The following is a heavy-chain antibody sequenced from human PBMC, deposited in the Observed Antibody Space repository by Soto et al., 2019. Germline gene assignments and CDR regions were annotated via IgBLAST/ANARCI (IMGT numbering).Heavy chain of an antibody. D-gene: IGHD6-6*01. J-gene: IGHJ4*02. CDR1: GSSFSGYY. Sequence: KASETLSLTCSVYGSSFSGYYWSWIRQSPGKGLEWIGEIHHSGSTHYNPSLKSRLTFSIDDSQSQFYMMLTSVTAADTALYFCARGHSTSAYDSWGQGSLVTVSS. V-gene: IGHV4-34*01. CDR2: IHHSGST. CDR3: ARGHSTSAYDS.